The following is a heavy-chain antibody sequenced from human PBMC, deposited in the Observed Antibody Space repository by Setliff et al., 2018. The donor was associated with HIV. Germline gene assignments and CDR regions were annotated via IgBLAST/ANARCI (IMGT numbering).Heavy chain of an antibody. CDR1: GYTLTELS. Sequence: ASVKVSCKISGYTLTELSIHWVRQAPGKGLGWMANFDPEDGETFYAQKFQGRLTMTEDTSTDTAYMELSSLRSDDTAMYYCATDPGYSSTWYSESFQHWGQGTVVTVS. CDR2: FDPEDGET. D-gene: IGHD6-13*01. V-gene: IGHV1-24*01. CDR3: ATDPGYSSTWYSESFQH. J-gene: IGHJ1*01.